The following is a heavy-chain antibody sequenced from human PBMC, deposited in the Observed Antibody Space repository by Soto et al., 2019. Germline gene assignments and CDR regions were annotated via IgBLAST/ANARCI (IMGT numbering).Heavy chain of an antibody. Sequence: PGGSLRLSCAASGFTFSSYAMTLVRQAPGKGLEWVSAISGGGGSTYYADSVKGRFTISRDNSKNTLYLQMNSLRAEDTAVYYCAKATYYYDSSGYYPFDYWGQGTLVPVSS. CDR1: GFTFSSYA. J-gene: IGHJ4*02. CDR2: ISGGGGST. D-gene: IGHD3-22*01. V-gene: IGHV3-23*01. CDR3: AKATYYYDSSGYYPFDY.